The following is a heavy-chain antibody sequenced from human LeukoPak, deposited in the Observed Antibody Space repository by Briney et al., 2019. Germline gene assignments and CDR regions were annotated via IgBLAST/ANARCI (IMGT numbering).Heavy chain of an antibody. J-gene: IGHJ4*02. D-gene: IGHD6-13*01. V-gene: IGHV3-21*01. Sequence: PGGSLRLSCAASGFTFSSYSMNWVRQAPGKGLEWVSSMSSSSSYIYYADSVKGRFTISRDNAKNSLYLQMNSLRAEDTAVYYCARNPYGAGIAAVLGYWGQGTLVTVSS. CDR3: ARNPYGAGIAAVLGY. CDR2: MSSSSSYI. CDR1: GFTFSSYS.